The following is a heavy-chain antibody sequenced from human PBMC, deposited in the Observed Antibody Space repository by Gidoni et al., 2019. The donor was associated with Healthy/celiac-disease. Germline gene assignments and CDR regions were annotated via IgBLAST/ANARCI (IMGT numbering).Heavy chain of an antibody. J-gene: IGHJ5*02. Sequence: QVQLVQSGAEVKKPGSSVKVSCKASGGTFSSYAISWVRQAPGQGLEWMGGIIPIFGTANYAQKFLGRVTITADESTSTAYMELSSLRSEDTAVYYCAREGRPSLNPVFGVVIMSWFDPWGQGTLVTVSS. CDR3: AREGRPSLNPVFGVVIMSWFDP. V-gene: IGHV1-69*01. CDR1: GGTFSSYA. D-gene: IGHD3-3*01. CDR2: IIPIFGTA.